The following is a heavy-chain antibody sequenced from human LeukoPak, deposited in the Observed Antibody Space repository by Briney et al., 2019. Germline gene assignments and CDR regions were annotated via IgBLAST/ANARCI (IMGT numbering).Heavy chain of an antibody. CDR2: IKSDGSST. CDR3: ARERYWGLGDY. J-gene: IGHJ4*02. D-gene: IGHD7-27*01. Sequence: GGSLRLSCAASGFTFSTYWMCWVRQAPGNGLVWVSRIKSDGSSTSYADSVMGRFTISRDNAKNTLYLQMNSLGGEDTAVYYCARERYWGLGDYWGQGALVTVSS. V-gene: IGHV3-74*01. CDR1: GFTFSTYW.